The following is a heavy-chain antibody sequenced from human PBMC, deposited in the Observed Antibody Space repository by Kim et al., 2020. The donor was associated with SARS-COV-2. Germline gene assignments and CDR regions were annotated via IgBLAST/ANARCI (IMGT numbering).Heavy chain of an antibody. D-gene: IGHD3-9*01. CDR2: INTNTGNP. CDR1: GYTFTSYA. CDR3: ARAPRTEGSKTEVLRYFDWPWNYYYYGMDV. Sequence: ASVKVSCKASGYTFTSYAMNWVRQAPGQGLEWMGWINTNTGNPTYAQGFTGRFVFSLDTSVSTAYLQMSSLKAEDTAVYYCARAPRTEGSKTEVLRYFDWPWNYYYYGMDVWGQGTTVTVSS. J-gene: IGHJ6*02. V-gene: IGHV7-4-1*02.